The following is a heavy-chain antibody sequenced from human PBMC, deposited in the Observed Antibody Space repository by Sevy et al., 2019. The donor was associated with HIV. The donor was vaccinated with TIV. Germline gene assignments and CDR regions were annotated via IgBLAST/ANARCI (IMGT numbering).Heavy chain of an antibody. CDR1: GFTFSNYA. D-gene: IGHD6-19*01. CDR2: ISNDGSNE. CDR3: AGDVSSALDY. Sequence: GGSLRLSCAASGFTFSNYAMHWVRQAPGKGLEWVAIISNDGSNEHYADSVKGRFTISRDNSKNTLFLQVNSLRAEDTAVYYCAGDVSSALDYWGQGTLVTVSS. J-gene: IGHJ4*02. V-gene: IGHV3-30-3*01.